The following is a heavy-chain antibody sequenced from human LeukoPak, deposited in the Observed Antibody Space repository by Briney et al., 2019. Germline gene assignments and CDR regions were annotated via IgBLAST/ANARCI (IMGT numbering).Heavy chain of an antibody. J-gene: IGHJ3*02. CDR3: ASAISTVTRDSDAFDI. V-gene: IGHV1-18*01. D-gene: IGHD4-17*01. CDR2: ISAYNGNT. Sequence: ASVKVSCKASGYTFTSYGISWVRQAPGQGLEWMGWISAYNGNTNYAQKLQGRVTMTTNTSTSTAYMELRSLRSDDTAVYYCASAISTVTRDSDAFDIWGQGTMVTVSS. CDR1: GYTFTSYG.